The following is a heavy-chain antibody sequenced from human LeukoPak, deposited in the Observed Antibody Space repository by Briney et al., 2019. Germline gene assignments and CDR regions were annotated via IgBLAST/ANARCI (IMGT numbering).Heavy chain of an antibody. CDR2: IWSDGSNK. Sequence: GGSLRLSCAASGFTFSVYGMHWVRQAPGKGLEWVAVIWSDGSNKYSADSVKGRFTISRDNSKNTLYLQMNGLRAEDTAVYYCAKEHCSGTSCYEYNWFDPWGQGTLVTVSS. CDR1: GFTFSVYG. CDR3: AKEHCSGTSCYEYNWFDP. V-gene: IGHV3-30*02. D-gene: IGHD2-2*01. J-gene: IGHJ5*02.